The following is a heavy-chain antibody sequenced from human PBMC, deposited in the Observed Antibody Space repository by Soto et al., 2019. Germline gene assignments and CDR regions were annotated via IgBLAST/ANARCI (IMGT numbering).Heavy chain of an antibody. CDR2: IYYTGNT. J-gene: IGHJ6*02. V-gene: IGHV4-59*01. CDR1: GGSISSYY. Sequence: SETLSLTCIVSGGSISSYYWTWIRQPPGKGLEWIGYIYYTGNTNYNPSLKSRVTISVDTSKNQFSLNLTSVTAEDTAVYYCAKDCYDYVWIYGMDVWGQGTTVTVSS. CDR3: AKDCYDYVWIYGMDV. D-gene: IGHD3-16*01.